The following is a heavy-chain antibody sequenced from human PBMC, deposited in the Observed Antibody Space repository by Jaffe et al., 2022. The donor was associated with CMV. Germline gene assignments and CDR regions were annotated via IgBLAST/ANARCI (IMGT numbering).Heavy chain of an antibody. Sequence: QVQLQESGPGLVKPSQTLSLTCTVSGGSISSGGYSWSWVRQHPGKGLEWIGYIYNTGSTYYIPSLKNRVTISVDTSKNQFSLKLSSMTAADTAVYFCARVYVDYFDYWGQGILVTVSS. J-gene: IGHJ4*02. CDR3: ARVYVDYFDY. V-gene: IGHV4-31*03. CDR2: IYNTGST. CDR1: GGSISSGGYS. D-gene: IGHD3-16*01.